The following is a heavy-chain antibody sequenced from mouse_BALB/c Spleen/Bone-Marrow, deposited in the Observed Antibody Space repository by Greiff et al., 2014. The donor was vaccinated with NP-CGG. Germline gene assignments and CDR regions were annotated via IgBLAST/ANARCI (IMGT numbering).Heavy chain of an antibody. Sequence: EVKLVESGGGLVQPGSSLRLSCATSGFTFSDFYMEWVRQPPGKRLEWIAASRNKANDYITEYSASVKGRFIVSRDTSQSILYLQMNALRAEDTAICYCARGNYGSPFAYWGQGTLVTVSA. CDR3: ARGNYGSPFAY. CDR2: SRNKANDYIT. CDR1: GFTFSDFY. J-gene: IGHJ3*01. D-gene: IGHD1-1*01. V-gene: IGHV7-1*02.